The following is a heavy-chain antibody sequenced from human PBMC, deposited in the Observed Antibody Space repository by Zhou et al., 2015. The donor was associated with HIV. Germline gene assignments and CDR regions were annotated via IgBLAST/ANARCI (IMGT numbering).Heavy chain of an antibody. Sequence: QVQLVQSGAEVKKPGASVKVSCKASGYTFTDYDMHWVRQAPGQGLEWMGWISPNSGVTNSAQKFQGRVTMTRDTSISTAYMELSRLRSDDTAVYYCARDRSLAWGQGTLVTVSP. J-gene: IGHJ5*02. V-gene: IGHV1-2*02. CDR1: GYTFTDYD. CDR3: ARDRSLA. CDR2: ISPNSGVT.